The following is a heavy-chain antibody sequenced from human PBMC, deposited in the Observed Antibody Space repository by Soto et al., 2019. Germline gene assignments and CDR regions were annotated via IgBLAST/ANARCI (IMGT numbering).Heavy chain of an antibody. J-gene: IGHJ5*02. CDR1: VGSVSSNSYC. Sequence: SETLSLTCTVSVGSVSSNSYCWNWIRLPPGKGLQWVGHIYHTGIIQYSPSLKSRVTISVDTSKNQFSLKLSSVTAADTAVYYCARHPSDCGGDCYSDLDWFDPWGQGTLVTVSS. D-gene: IGHD2-21*02. CDR2: IYHTGII. CDR3: ARHPSDCGGDCYSDLDWFDP. V-gene: IGHV4-39*01.